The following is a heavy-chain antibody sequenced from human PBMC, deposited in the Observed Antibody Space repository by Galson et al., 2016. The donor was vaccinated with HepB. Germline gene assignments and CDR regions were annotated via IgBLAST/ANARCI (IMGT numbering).Heavy chain of an antibody. J-gene: IGHJ4*01. CDR2: IKGDGSEK. Sequence: SLRLSCAASGFTLSSSWMNWVRQAPGKGLEWVANIKGDGSEKSYFDSVRGRFTISRDNAKNSLYLQMNSLRDEDTAVYYCARDLIMAPGVQGTLVTVSS. CDR1: GFTLSSSW. CDR3: ARDLIMAP. D-gene: IGHD3-10*01. V-gene: IGHV3-7*04.